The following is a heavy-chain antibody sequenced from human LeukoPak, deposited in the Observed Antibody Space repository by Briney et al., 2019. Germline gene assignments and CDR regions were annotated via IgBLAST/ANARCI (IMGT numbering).Heavy chain of an antibody. Sequence: GGSLRLSCAASRFTFSSYAMSWVRQAPGKGLEWVSGISGGGGTTYYADSVKGRFTISRDNSKNTLYLQMHSLRAEDTAVYYCAKDRVYYFDSSGYSCDYWGQGSLVTVSS. J-gene: IGHJ4*02. CDR2: ISGGGGTT. D-gene: IGHD3-22*01. V-gene: IGHV3-23*01. CDR1: RFTFSSYA. CDR3: AKDRVYYFDSSGYSCDY.